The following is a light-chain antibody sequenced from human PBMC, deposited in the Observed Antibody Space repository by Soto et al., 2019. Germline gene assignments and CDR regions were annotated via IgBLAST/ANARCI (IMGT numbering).Light chain of an antibody. J-gene: IGKJ3*01. CDR3: QRYNSGPNT. CDR1: QGISSY. Sequence: DIQMTQSPSSLSASVGDRVTITCRASQGISSYLAWYQQKPGKVPKLLIYGASTLHSGVPSRFSGSGSGTDVTLTISSLQPEDVVTYYCQRYNSGPNTFGPGTKVDIK. V-gene: IGKV1-27*01. CDR2: GAS.